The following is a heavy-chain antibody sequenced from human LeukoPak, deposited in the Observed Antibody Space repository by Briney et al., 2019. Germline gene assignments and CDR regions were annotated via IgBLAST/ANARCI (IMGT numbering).Heavy chain of an antibody. CDR3: ARDYPTSGIVTIFDY. Sequence: GGSLRLSCASSGFTFNNYAMTWVRQSPGKGLEWVSSITASGGSTYCADSVKGRFTIFRDNSKNTLYLQMSSLRAEDTAVYYCARDYPTSGIVTIFDYWGQGTLVTVSS. CDR1: GFTFNNYA. D-gene: IGHD1-1*01. V-gene: IGHV3-23*01. CDR2: ITASGGST. J-gene: IGHJ4*02.